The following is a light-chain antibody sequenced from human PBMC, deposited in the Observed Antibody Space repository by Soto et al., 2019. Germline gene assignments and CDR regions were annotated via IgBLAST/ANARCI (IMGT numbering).Light chain of an antibody. CDR2: GAS. Sequence: EIVLTQSPGTLSLSPGERATLSCRASQSVSSSFLVWYQQKAGQAPRLLIYGASSRATGVPDRFSGSWSGTDFTLTISRLAPEDSAVYYCQQFGSSPWTFGQGTKVASK. CDR1: QSVSSSF. CDR3: QQFGSSPWT. J-gene: IGKJ1*01. V-gene: IGKV3-20*01.